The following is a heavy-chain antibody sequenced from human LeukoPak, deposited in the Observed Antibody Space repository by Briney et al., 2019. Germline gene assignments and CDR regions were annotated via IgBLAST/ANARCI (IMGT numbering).Heavy chain of an antibody. V-gene: IGHV4-34*01. D-gene: IGHD2-15*01. CDR3: AKETRGGGSCYFDC. J-gene: IGHJ4*02. CDR2: INHSGST. CDR1: GGSFSGYY. Sequence: SETLSLTCAVYGGSFSGYYRSWIRQPPGKGLEWIGEINHSGSTNYNPSLKSRVTISVDTSKNQFSLKLSSVTAADTAVYYCAKETRGGGSCYFDCWGQGTLVTVSS.